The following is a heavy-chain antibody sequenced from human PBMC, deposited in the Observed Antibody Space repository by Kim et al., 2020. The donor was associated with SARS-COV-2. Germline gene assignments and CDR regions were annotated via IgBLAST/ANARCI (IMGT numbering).Heavy chain of an antibody. Sequence: SETLSLTCTVSGGSISGYYWSWIRQSAGKGMEWIGRVHNSGITNYNPSLKSRVTVSLDTSNNQFSLRLSSVTAADTAVYYCARQSSSSYFDYWGQGTLVTVSS. CDR2: VHNSGIT. CDR1: GGSISGYY. V-gene: IGHV4-4*07. J-gene: IGHJ4*02. CDR3: ARQSSSSYFDY. D-gene: IGHD6-13*01.